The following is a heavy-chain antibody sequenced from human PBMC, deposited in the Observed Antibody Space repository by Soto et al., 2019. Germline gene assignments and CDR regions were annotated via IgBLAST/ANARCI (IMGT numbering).Heavy chain of an antibody. CDR3: ARENYGDYLNWFDP. V-gene: IGHV3-48*02. CDR1: GFTFSSYS. Sequence: EVQLVESGGGLVQPGGSLRLSCAASGFTFSSYSMNWVRQAPGKGLEWVSYISSSSSSTIYYADSVKGRFTISRENAKNSLYLQMNSLRDEDTAVYYCARENYGDYLNWFDPWGQGTLVTVSS. D-gene: IGHD4-17*01. CDR2: ISSSSSSTI. J-gene: IGHJ5*02.